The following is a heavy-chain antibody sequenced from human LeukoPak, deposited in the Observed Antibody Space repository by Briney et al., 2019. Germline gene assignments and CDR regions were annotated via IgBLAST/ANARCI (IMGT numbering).Heavy chain of an antibody. CDR3: AKDLSGEWPSGSYYYYNGMDV. J-gene: IGHJ6*02. Sequence: GGSLRLSCAASGFTFSSYGMHWVRQAPGKGLEWVAVISYDGSNKYYADSVKGRFTISRDNSKNTLYLQMNSLRAEDTAVYYCAKDLSGEWPSGSYYYYNGMDVWGQGTTVTVSS. V-gene: IGHV3-30*18. D-gene: IGHD1-26*01. CDR2: ISYDGSNK. CDR1: GFTFSSYG.